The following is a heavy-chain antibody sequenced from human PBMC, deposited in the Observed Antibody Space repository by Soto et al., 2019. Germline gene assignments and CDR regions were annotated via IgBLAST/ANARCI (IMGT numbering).Heavy chain of an antibody. V-gene: IGHV1-18*01. CDR1: GYTFTSYG. D-gene: IGHD2-2*01. Sequence: GASVKVSCKASGYTFTSYGISWVRQAPGQGLEWMGWISAYNGNTNYAQKLQGRVTMTTDTSTSTAYMELRSLRSDDTAVYYCARRSEYVVVPAAIGYFDYWGQGTLVTVSS. J-gene: IGHJ4*02. CDR2: ISAYNGNT. CDR3: ARRSEYVVVPAAIGYFDY.